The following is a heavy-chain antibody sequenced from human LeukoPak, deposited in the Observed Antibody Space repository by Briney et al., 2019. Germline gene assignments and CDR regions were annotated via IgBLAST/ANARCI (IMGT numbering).Heavy chain of an antibody. CDR3: ARGSALLALSFDY. D-gene: IGHD2-15*01. Sequence: SVKVSCKASGYTFTSYGISWVRQAPGQGLEWMGGIIPIFGTANYAQKFQGRVTITADESTSTAYMELSSLRSEDTAVYYCARGSALLALSFDYWGQGTLVTVSS. V-gene: IGHV1-69*13. CDR2: IIPIFGTA. J-gene: IGHJ4*02. CDR1: GYTFTSYG.